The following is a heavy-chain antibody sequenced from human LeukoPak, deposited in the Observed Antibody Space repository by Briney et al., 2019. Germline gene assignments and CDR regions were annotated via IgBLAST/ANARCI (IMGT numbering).Heavy chain of an antibody. V-gene: IGHV4-30-4*08. D-gene: IGHD3-22*01. CDR2: IYYSGST. Sequence: PSETLSLTCTVSGGSISSGDYYWSWIRQPPGKGLEWIGYIYYSGSTYYNPSLKSRVTISADTSKNQFSLKLSSVTAADTAVYYCARVAYYYDSSGYSPVDYWGQGTLVTVSS. CDR1: GGSISSGDYY. J-gene: IGHJ4*02. CDR3: ARVAYYYDSSGYSPVDY.